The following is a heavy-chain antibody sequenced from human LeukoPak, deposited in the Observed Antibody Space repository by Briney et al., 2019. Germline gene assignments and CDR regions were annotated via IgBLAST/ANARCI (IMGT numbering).Heavy chain of an antibody. J-gene: IGHJ4*02. V-gene: IGHV4-38-2*01. CDR1: GYSISRGYS. D-gene: IGHD3-10*01. CDR2: IYHTGST. Sequence: SETLSLTCGVSGYSISRGYSWAWIRQPPGKGLEWIGTIYHTGSTYYTPSLGSRVTISVDTSKNEFSLNLNSVTAADTAVYYCARAGWIITSGIDYWGQGALVTVSS. CDR3: ARAGWIITSGIDY.